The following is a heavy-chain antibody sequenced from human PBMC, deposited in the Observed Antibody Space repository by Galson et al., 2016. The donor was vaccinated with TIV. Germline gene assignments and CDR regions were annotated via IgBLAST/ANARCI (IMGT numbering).Heavy chain of an antibody. J-gene: IGHJ2*01. CDR2: IYPDDSDT. D-gene: IGHD2-21*02. Sequence: QSGAEVKKPGESLKISCKGSGSNFPIYWIGWVRQMPGKGLEWVGVIYPDDSDTRYSPTFQGQVIISADKSTTTAYLQWSSLKASDTAMYYCARVSRREVTDWCFDLWGRGTLVTVSS. CDR3: ARVSRREVTDWCFDL. V-gene: IGHV5-51*03. CDR1: GSNFPIYW.